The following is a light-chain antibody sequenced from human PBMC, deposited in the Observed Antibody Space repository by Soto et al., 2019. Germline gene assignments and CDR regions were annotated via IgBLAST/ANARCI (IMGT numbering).Light chain of an antibody. Sequence: EIVMTQSPATLSVSPGERATLSSRASQSVSSNLAWYQQKPGQAPRLLIYGASTRATGIPARFSGSGSGTEFTLTISSLQSEYFAVYYCQQYNNWPPMAFGKGTKVEIK. J-gene: IGKJ1*01. CDR2: GAS. V-gene: IGKV3-15*01. CDR1: QSVSSN. CDR3: QQYNNWPPMA.